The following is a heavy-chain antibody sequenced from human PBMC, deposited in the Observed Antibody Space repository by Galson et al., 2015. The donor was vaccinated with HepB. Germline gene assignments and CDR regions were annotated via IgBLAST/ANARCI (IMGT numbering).Heavy chain of an antibody. CDR3: ADGTRYPGY. Sequence: SLRLSCAASGFTFSTSHMTWVRQAPGKGLEWVANINQDGSDKYHVDSVKGRFTISRDNAKNSLYLQMNSLRTEDTAVYYCADGTRYPGYWGQGTLVTVSS. CDR1: GFTFSTSH. J-gene: IGHJ4*02. CDR2: INQDGSDK. V-gene: IGHV3-7*01. D-gene: IGHD1-26*01.